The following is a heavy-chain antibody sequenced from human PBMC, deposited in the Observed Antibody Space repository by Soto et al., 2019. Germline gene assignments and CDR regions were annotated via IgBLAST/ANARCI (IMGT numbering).Heavy chain of an antibody. V-gene: IGHV1-2*02. CDR3: ARKLELRGSYYYYYDMDV. D-gene: IGHD1-7*01. CDR2: INPNSGGT. J-gene: IGHJ6*02. Sequence: VRQAPGQALDWMGWINPNSGGTNYAQKFQGRVTMTRDTSISTAYMELSRLRSDDTAVYYCARKLELRGSYYYYYDMDVWGQGTTVTSP.